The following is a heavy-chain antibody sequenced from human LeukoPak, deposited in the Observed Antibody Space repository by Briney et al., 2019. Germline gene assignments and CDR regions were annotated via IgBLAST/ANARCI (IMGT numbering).Heavy chain of an antibody. Sequence: ASVKVSCKASGYTFTSYYMHWVRQAPGRGLEWMGIINPSGGSTTYAQKFQGRVTMTRDTSTNTVYMELSSLRSEDTAVYYCAKPASIVAAAVLGYWGQGTLVTVSS. CDR2: INPSGGST. CDR3: AKPASIVAAAVLGY. D-gene: IGHD1-26*01. J-gene: IGHJ4*02. CDR1: GYTFTSYY. V-gene: IGHV1-46*01.